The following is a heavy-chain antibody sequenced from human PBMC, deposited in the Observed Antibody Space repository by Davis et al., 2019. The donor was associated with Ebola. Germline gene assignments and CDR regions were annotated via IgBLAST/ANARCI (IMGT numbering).Heavy chain of an antibody. J-gene: IGHJ4*02. CDR2: INPSGGST. CDR1: GYTFTSYY. Sequence: ASVKVSCKASGYTFTSYYMHWVRQAPGQGLEWMGIINPSGGSTSYSQKFQCRVTMTRDTSTSTVYMELSSLRSEDTAVYYCAREKSRDFDWLSFDYWGQGTLVTVSS. CDR3: AREKSRDFDWLSFDY. V-gene: IGHV1-46*01. D-gene: IGHD3-9*01.